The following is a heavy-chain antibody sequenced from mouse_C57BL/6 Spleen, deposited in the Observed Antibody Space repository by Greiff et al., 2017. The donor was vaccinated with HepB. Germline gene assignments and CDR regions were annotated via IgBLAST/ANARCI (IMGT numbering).Heavy chain of an antibody. J-gene: IGHJ2*01. CDR2: IDPENGDT. CDR3: TPRGDGGVFDY. V-gene: IGHV14-4*01. Sequence: EVQLKQSGAELVRPGASVKLSCTASGFNIKDDYMHWVKQRPEQGLEWIGWIDPENGDTEYASKFQGKATVTADTSSNTAYLQLSSLPSEDTAVYYCTPRGDGGVFDYWGQGTTLTVSS. CDR1: GFNIKDDY.